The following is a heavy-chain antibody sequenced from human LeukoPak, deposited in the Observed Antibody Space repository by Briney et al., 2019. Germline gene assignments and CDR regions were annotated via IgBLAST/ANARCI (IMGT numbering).Heavy chain of an antibody. V-gene: IGHV4-61*09. CDR1: GGSISSGSYF. D-gene: IGHD6-6*01. Sequence: SQTLSLTCTVSGGSISSGSYFWSWIRRPAGKGLEWIGHIYTSGSTNYNPSLKSRVTISVDTSKNQFSLKLSSVTAADTAVYYCASEYSSSTWAFDIWGRGTMVTVSS. CDR2: IYTSGST. J-gene: IGHJ3*02. CDR3: ASEYSSSTWAFDI.